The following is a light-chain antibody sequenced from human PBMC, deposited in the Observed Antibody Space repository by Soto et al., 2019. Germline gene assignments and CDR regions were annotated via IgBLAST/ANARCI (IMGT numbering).Light chain of an antibody. Sequence: DIVMTQSPDSLAVSLGERATMNCKCSRSVLYKSNNKNHLAWYQQKPGQPPQLIIYWASTRESGVPERFSGSGSGTDFTLTSSSLEAEDVAFYWCQQYFDVPFTFGGGTKVEI. CDR3: QQYFDVPFT. CDR1: RSVLYKSNNKNH. V-gene: IGKV4-1*01. J-gene: IGKJ4*01. CDR2: WAS.